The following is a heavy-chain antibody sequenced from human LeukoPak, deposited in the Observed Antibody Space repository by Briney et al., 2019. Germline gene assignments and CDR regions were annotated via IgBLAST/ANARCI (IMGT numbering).Heavy chain of an antibody. J-gene: IGHJ4*02. Sequence: ASVKVSCKASGYTFTNYGFTWVRQAPGQGLEWMGWVSAYNGYTSYAQKFQGRVTMTTDSSTNTAYMELRSLRTDDTGVFYCSSSTSIAVSTDYWGQGTLVTFSS. CDR3: SSSTSIAVSTDY. CDR2: VSAYNGYT. D-gene: IGHD6-19*01. V-gene: IGHV1-18*01. CDR1: GYTFTNYG.